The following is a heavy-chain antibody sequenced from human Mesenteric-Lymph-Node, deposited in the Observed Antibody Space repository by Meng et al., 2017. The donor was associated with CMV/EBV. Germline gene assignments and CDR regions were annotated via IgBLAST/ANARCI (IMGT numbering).Heavy chain of an antibody. V-gene: IGHV1-2*02. D-gene: IGHD4-23*01. CDR2: INTKSGDT. Sequence: ASVKVSCKASGYSFTGYYIHWVRQAPGQGLEWMGWINTKSGDTKYAQKLQGRVTMTRDTSISTAYMEVGSLRSDDTAVYYCALLGNQDYWGQGTLVTVSS. CDR3: ALLGNQDY. CDR1: GYSFTGYY. J-gene: IGHJ4*02.